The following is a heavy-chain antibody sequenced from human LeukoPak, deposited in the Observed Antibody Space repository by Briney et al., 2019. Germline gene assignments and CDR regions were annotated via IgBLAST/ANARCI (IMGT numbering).Heavy chain of an antibody. CDR2: IYSGGST. V-gene: IGHV3-53*01. CDR3: ARAPPKYSSGGYWV. Sequence: PGGSLRLSCAASGFTVSSNYMSWVRQAPGKGLEWVSVIYSGGSTYYADSVKGRFTISRDNSKNTPYLQMNSLRAEDTAVYYCARAPPKYSSGGYWVWGQGTLVTVSS. D-gene: IGHD6-19*01. CDR1: GFTVSSNY. J-gene: IGHJ4*02.